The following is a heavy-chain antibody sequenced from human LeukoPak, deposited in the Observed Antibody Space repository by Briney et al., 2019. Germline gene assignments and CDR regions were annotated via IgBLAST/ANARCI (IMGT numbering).Heavy chain of an antibody. J-gene: IGHJ4*02. CDR1: GYSFTSYW. V-gene: IGHV5-51*01. CDR3: AVAPSSWYTSFDY. Sequence: GESLKISCQGSGYSFTSYWIGWVRQMPGKGLEWMGIIYPGDSDTRYSPSFQGQVTISADKSISTAYLQWSSLKASDTAMYYCAVAPSSWYTSFDYWGQGTLVTVSP. D-gene: IGHD6-13*01. CDR2: IYPGDSDT.